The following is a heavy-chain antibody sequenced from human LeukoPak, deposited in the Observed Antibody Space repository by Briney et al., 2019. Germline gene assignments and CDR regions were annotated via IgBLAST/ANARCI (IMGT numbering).Heavy chain of an antibody. CDR2: ISAYNGNT. J-gene: IGHJ4*02. D-gene: IGHD3-22*01. CDR3: ARVWVDYYDSSGPDY. CDR1: GYTFTSYG. V-gene: IGHV1-18*01. Sequence: ASVTVSCTASGYTFTSYGISWVRQAPGQGLEWMGWISAYNGNTNYAQKLQGRVTMTTDTSTSTAYMELRSLRSDDTAVYYCARVWVDYYDSSGPDYWGQGTLVTVSS.